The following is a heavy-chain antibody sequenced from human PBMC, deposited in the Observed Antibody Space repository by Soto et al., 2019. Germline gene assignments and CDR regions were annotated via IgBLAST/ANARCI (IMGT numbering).Heavy chain of an antibody. V-gene: IGHV4-30-4*01. D-gene: IGHD6-6*01. CDR2: IYYSGST. J-gene: IGHJ5*02. CDR1: GGSISSGDYY. CDR3: AREYSSSSGWFDP. Sequence: SETLSLTCTVSGGSISSGDYYWSWIRHPPGKGLEWIGYIYYSGSTYYNPSLKSRVTISVDTYKNQFSLKLSSVTAAETAVYYCAREYSSSSGWFDPWGQGTLVTVSS.